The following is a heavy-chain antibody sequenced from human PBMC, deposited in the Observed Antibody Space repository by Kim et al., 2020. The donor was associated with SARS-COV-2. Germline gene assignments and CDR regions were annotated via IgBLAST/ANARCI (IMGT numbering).Heavy chain of an antibody. CDR2: INHSGST. CDR3: AREGVGATTDAFDI. J-gene: IGHJ3*02. D-gene: IGHD1-26*01. CDR1: GGSFSGYY. Sequence: SETLSLTCAVYGGSFSGYYWSWIRQPPGKGLEWIGEINHSGSTNYNPSLKSRVTISVDTSKNQFSLKLSSVTAADTAVYYCAREGVGATTDAFDIWGQGTMVTVSS. V-gene: IGHV4-34*01.